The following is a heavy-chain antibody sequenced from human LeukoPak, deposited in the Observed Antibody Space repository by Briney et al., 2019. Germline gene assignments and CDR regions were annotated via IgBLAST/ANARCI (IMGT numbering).Heavy chain of an antibody. D-gene: IGHD6-13*01. J-gene: IGHJ4*02. V-gene: IGHV4-39*01. Sequence: SETLSLTCTVSGGSISSSSYYWGWIRQPPGKGLEWIGSIYYSGSTYYNPSLKSRVTISVDTSKNQFSLKLSSVTAADTAVYYCARHISSSWYLGSFGYWGQGTLVTVSS. CDR3: ARHISSSWYLGSFGY. CDR1: GGSISSSSYY. CDR2: IYYSGST.